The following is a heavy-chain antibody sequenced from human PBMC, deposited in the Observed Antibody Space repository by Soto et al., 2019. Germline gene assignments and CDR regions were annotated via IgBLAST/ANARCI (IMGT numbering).Heavy chain of an antibody. CDR3: AADSSSSPGSYYYMDV. Sequence: SVKVSCKASGFTFTRSAMQWVRQARGQRLEWIGWIVVGSGNTNYAQKFQERVTITRDMSTSTAYMELSSLRSEDTAVYYCAADSSSSPGSYYYMDVWGKGPTVTVSS. CDR2: IVVGSGNT. CDR1: GFTFTRSA. D-gene: IGHD6-13*01. J-gene: IGHJ6*03. V-gene: IGHV1-58*02.